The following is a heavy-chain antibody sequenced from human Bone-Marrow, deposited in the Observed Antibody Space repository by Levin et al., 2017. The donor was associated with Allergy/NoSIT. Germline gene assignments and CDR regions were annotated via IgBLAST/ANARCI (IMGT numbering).Heavy chain of an antibody. D-gene: IGHD6-6*01. J-gene: IGHJ4*02. CDR2: INPNSGGT. Sequence: PLASVKVSCKAAGYSFTDYYLHWVRQAPGQGLQWLGWINPNSGGTSYVQKFQGRVTMTRDTSINTLYMELSGLRSDDTAVYYCARGSSSVGYFDYWGQGTLVTVSS. CDR3: ARGSSSVGYFDY. CDR1: GYSFTDYY. V-gene: IGHV1-2*02.